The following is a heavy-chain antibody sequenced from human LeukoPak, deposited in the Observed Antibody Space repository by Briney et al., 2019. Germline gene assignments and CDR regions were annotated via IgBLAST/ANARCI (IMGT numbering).Heavy chain of an antibody. J-gene: IGHJ4*02. V-gene: IGHV3-48*01. D-gene: IGHD3-3*01. CDR3: ARVHDFWSGWNFDY. CDR2: ISSSSSTI. Sequence: PGGSLRLSCAASGFTLSGSAMHWVRQAPGKGLEWVSYISSSSSTIYYADSVKGRFTISRDNARNSLYLQMNSLRAEDTAVYYCARVHDFWSGWNFDYWGQGTLVTVSS. CDR1: GFTLSGSA.